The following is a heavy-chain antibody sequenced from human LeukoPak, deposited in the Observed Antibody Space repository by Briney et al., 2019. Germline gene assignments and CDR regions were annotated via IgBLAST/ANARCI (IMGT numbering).Heavy chain of an antibody. V-gene: IGHV4-59*01. Sequence: PSETLSLTCTVSGGSISSYFWSWIRQPPGKVLESIGYIHYSGSTNYNPSLKSRVTISVDTCKNQFSLNLSSVNAADTVVYYCARLKGTFWSGYQTTNWFDPWGQGILVTVSS. CDR2: IHYSGST. CDR3: ARLKGTFWSGYQTTNWFDP. D-gene: IGHD3-3*01. J-gene: IGHJ5*02. CDR1: GGSISSYF.